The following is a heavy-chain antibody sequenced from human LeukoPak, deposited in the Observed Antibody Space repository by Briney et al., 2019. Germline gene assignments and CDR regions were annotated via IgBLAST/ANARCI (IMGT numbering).Heavy chain of an antibody. V-gene: IGHV4-39*07. J-gene: IGHJ6*03. D-gene: IGHD6-13*01. CDR2: IYYSGST. Sequence: SETLSLTCTVSGGSISSSSFYWGWIRQPPGKGLEWIGSIYYSGSTYYNPSLKSRVTISVDTSKNQFSLKLSSVTAADTAVYYCARGRRYSSSWRQNYYYYMDVWGKGTTVTVSS. CDR1: GGSISSSSFY. CDR3: ARGRRYSSSWRQNYYYYMDV.